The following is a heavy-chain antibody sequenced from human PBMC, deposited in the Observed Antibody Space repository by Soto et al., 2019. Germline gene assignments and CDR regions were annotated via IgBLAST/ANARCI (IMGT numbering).Heavy chain of an antibody. J-gene: IGHJ5*02. CDR2: IYYSGST. CDR3: ARGAYYCSGGICYSVYWFDP. D-gene: IGHD2-15*01. Sequence: QVQLQESGPGLVKPSQTLSLTCTVSGGSISSGGYYWSWIRQHPGKGLEWIGYIYYSGSTYYNPSLKSRVTISVDTSKNQFSLKLSSVTAADTAVYYCARGAYYCSGGICYSVYWFDPWVQGTLVTVSS. CDR1: GGSISSGGYY. V-gene: IGHV4-31*03.